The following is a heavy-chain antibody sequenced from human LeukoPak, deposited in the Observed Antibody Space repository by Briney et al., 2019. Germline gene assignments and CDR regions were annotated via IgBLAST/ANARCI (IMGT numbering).Heavy chain of an antibody. J-gene: IGHJ4*02. V-gene: IGHV4-31*09. CDR3: ATSTVMNHYCFDY. CDR1: GGSISSGNYY. Sequence: SQTLSLTCTVSGGSISSGNYYWNWIRQHPGKGLEWIGEIYHSGSTSCNPSLKSRITISVDKSKNQVSLNLSSVTAADTAVYYCATSTVMNHYCFDYWAQGTLVTVSS. D-gene: IGHD1-14*01. CDR2: IYHSGST.